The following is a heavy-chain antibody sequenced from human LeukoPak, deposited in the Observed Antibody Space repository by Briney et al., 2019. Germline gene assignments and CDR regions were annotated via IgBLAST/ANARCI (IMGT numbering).Heavy chain of an antibody. CDR2: TYYRSKWYN. D-gene: IGHD6-19*01. CDR1: GDSVSSNSAA. Sequence: SQALSLTCAISGDSVSSNSAAWNWIRQSPSRGLEWLGRTYYRSKWYNDYAVSVKSRITINPDTSKNQFSLQLNSVTPEDTAVYYCARVWYSSGWFSNYMDVWGKGTTVTVSS. CDR3: ARVWYSSGWFSNYMDV. J-gene: IGHJ6*03. V-gene: IGHV6-1*01.